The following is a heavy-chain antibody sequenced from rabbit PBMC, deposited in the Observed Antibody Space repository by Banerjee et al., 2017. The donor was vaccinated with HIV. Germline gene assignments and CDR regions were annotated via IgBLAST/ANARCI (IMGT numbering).Heavy chain of an antibody. CDR2: IYAGSGST. D-gene: IGHD6-1*01. V-gene: IGHV1S40*01. CDR3: ARDSAVYTADGGDAYAL. J-gene: IGHJ4*01. Sequence: QSLEESGGDLVKPGASLTLTCTASGFDFSSSYWISWVRQAPGKGLEWIAYIYAGSGSTWYASWAKGRFTISKTSSTTVTLQMTSLTAADTATYFCARDSAVYTADGGDAYALWGP. CDR1: GFDFSSSYW.